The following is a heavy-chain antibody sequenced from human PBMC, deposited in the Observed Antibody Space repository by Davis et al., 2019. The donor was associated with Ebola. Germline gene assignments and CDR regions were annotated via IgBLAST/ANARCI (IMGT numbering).Heavy chain of an antibody. Sequence: ASVKVSCKASGYTFTSYGISWVRQAPGQGLEWMGWIGAYNGNTNYAQKLQGRVTMTTDTSTSTAYMELRSLRSDDTAVYYCARDLSGCSGGSCYWYYFDYWGQGTLVTVSS. CDR3: ARDLSGCSGGSCYWYYFDY. V-gene: IGHV1-18*01. J-gene: IGHJ4*02. D-gene: IGHD2-15*01. CDR1: GYTFTSYG. CDR2: IGAYNGNT.